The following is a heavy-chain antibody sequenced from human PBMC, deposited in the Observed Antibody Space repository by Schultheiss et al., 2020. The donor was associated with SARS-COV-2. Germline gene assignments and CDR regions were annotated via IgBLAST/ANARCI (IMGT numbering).Heavy chain of an antibody. Sequence: ASVKVSCKASGYTFTSYGISWVRQAPGQGLEWMGWISAYNGNTNYAQKLQGRVTMTTDTSTSTAYMELRSLRSDDTAVYYCARALPYGDYVGPYYYGMDVWGQGTTVTVSS. CDR2: ISAYNGNT. J-gene: IGHJ6*02. D-gene: IGHD4-17*01. V-gene: IGHV1-18*01. CDR1: GYTFTSYG. CDR3: ARALPYGDYVGPYYYGMDV.